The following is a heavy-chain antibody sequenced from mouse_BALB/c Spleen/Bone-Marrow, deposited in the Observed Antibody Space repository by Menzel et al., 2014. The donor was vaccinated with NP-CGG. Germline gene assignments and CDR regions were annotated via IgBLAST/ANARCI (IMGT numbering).Heavy chain of an antibody. CDR2: ISSGSSTI. D-gene: IGHD2-2*01. V-gene: IGHV5-17*02. J-gene: IGHJ4*01. Sequence: EVQGVESGGGLVQPGGSRKLSCAASGFTFXSFGMHWVRQAPEKGLEWVAYISSGSSTIYYADTVKGRFTISRDNPKNTLFLRMTSLRSEDTAMYYCARSPYGYDGRDYWGQGTSVTVSS. CDR3: ARSPYGYDGRDY. CDR1: GFTFXSFG.